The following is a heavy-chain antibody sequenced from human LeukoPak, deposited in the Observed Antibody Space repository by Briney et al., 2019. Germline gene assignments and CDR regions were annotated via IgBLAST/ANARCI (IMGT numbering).Heavy chain of an antibody. Sequence: SDTLSLTRNVSIQPLDTYYRAWMPQPPAKGWEEISQVDDTRSTNYSPCLKTRVHISVTKSTKQCSLRLNSVTAAATAVYFRARALVGATLFDRLDLWAQGTLVTVSS. CDR3: ARALVGATLFDRLDL. CDR1: IQPLDTYY. D-gene: IGHD2-15*01. CDR2: VDDTRST. V-gene: IGHV4-59*07. J-gene: IGHJ4*02.